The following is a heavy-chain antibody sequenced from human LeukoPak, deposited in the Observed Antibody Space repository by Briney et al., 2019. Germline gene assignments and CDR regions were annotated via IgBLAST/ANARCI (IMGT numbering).Heavy chain of an antibody. CDR3: ARRPGRRRSRPSNWFDP. CDR2: IYYSGST. Sequence: SETLSLTCTVSGGSISSYYWSWIRQPPGKGLEWIGYIYYSGSTNYNPSLKSRFTISVDTSKNQFSLKLSSVTAADTAVYYCARRPGRRRSRPSNWFDPWGQGTLVTVSS. CDR1: GGSISSYY. J-gene: IGHJ5*02. D-gene: IGHD2-2*01. V-gene: IGHV4-59*12.